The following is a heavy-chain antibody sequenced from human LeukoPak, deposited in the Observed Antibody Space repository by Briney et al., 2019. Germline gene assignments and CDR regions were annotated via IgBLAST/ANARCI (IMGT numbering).Heavy chain of an antibody. D-gene: IGHD2-8*01. CDR3: TTQNCTNGVCYLDYFDY. CDR1: GFTFSNAW. CDR2: IKSKTDGGTT. V-gene: IGHV3-15*01. J-gene: IGHJ4*02. Sequence: PGGSLRLSCAASGFTFSNAWMSWVRQAPGKGLERVGRIKSKTDGGTTDYAAPVKGRFTISRDDSKNTLYLQMNSLKTEDTAVYYCTTQNCTNGVCYLDYFDYWGQGTLVTVSS.